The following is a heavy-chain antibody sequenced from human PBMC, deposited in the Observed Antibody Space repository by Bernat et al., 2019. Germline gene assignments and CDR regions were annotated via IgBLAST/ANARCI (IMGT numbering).Heavy chain of an antibody. V-gene: IGHV3-21*01. CDR3: ARGEDSGYDFDY. CDR2: ISSSSSYI. J-gene: IGHJ4*02. Sequence: EVQLVESGGGLVKPGGSLRLSCAASGFTFSSYSMNWVRQAPGKGLEWVSSISSSSSYIYYADSVKGRFTISRDNAKNSLYLQMNSLRAEDTAVYYCARGEDSGYDFDYGGQGTLVTVAA. CDR1: GFTFSSYS. D-gene: IGHD5-12*01.